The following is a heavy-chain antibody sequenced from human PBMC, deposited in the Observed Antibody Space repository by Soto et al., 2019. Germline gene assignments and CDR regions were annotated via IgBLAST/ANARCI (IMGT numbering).Heavy chain of an antibody. J-gene: IGHJ4*02. V-gene: IGHV3-30*18. CDR1: GFTFSSYG. Sequence: GGSLRLSCAASGFTFSSYGMHWVRQAPGKGLEWVAVISYDGSNKYYADSVKGRFTISRDNSKNTLYLQMNSLRAEDTAVYYCAKVHATSLSWGRLDYWGQGTLVTVYS. CDR2: ISYDGSNK. CDR3: AKVHATSLSWGRLDY. D-gene: IGHD3-16*01.